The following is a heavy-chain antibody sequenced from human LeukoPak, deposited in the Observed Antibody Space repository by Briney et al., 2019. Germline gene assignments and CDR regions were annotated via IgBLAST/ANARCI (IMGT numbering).Heavy chain of an antibody. CDR1: GGSFSGYY. CDR2: INHSGRT. J-gene: IGHJ4*02. V-gene: IGHV4-34*01. CDR3: ARAGELGNYFDY. D-gene: IGHD7-27*01. Sequence: PSETLSLTCGVYGGSFSGYYWSCIRQPPGKGLEWIGEINHSGRTNYNPSLKSRVTISVDTSKNPFSLKLSSVTAADTAVYYCARAGELGNYFDYWGQGTLVTVSS.